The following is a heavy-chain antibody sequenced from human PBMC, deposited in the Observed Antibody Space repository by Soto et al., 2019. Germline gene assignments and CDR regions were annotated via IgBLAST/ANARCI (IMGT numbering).Heavy chain of an antibody. D-gene: IGHD1-26*01. V-gene: IGHV4-61*08. CDR3: ARQGGSYLIDY. Sequence: SETLSLTCTVSGGSISSGDYCWSWIRQPPGKGLEWIGYIYYSGSTNYNPSLKSRVTISVDTSKNQFSLKLSSVTAADTAVYYCARQGGSYLIDYWGQGTLVTVSS. CDR2: IYYSGST. J-gene: IGHJ4*02. CDR1: GGSISSGDYC.